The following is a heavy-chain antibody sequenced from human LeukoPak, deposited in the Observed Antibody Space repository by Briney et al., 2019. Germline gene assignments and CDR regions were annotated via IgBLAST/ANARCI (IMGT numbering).Heavy chain of an antibody. CDR3: VVVVEPPDSDGFDV. CDR2: INADGSTA. D-gene: IGHD1-14*01. J-gene: IGHJ3*01. V-gene: IGHV3-74*01. Sequence: RGSLRLSCAASGFTFGNSWVHWVRQAPGKGLVWVSLINADGSTATYADSVKGRFTISRDNARNTLSLQMNSLTIEDTAVYYCVVVVEPPDSDGFDVWGQGTMITVSS. CDR1: GFTFGNSW.